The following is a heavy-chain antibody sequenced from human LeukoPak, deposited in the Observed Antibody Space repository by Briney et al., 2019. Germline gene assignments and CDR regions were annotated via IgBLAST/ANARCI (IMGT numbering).Heavy chain of an antibody. V-gene: IGHV3-48*01. Sequence: GGSLRLSCAASGFTFSSYSMNWVRQAPGKGLEWVSYISSSSTNIYYADSVKGRFTISRDNAKNSLCLQMNSLRAEDTAVYYCARGSRRFDYWGQGTLVTVSS. CDR2: ISSSSTNI. CDR1: GFTFSSYS. CDR3: ARGSRRFDY. J-gene: IGHJ4*02.